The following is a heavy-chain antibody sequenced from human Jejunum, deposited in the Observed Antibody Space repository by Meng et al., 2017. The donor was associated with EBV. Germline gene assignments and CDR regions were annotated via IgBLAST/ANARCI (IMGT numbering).Heavy chain of an antibody. CDR1: GASISDYN. V-gene: IGHV4-59*01. Sequence: QVQLQESGPGLVKPSETLSLTCTVPGASISDYNWSWIRQSPGKGLEWIGFVFNRGSSNYNPSLRSRVAMSLDTSRNKFSLKLNSVTAADTAVYYCARDRGTAREFDIWGQGTLVTVSS. D-gene: IGHD3-10*01. CDR2: VFNRGSS. J-gene: IGHJ4*02. CDR3: ARDRGTAREFDI.